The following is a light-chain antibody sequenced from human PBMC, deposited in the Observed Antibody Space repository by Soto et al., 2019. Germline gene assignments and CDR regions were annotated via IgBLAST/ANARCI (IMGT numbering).Light chain of an antibody. Sequence: EIVWTQSPGTLSLSPGERATLFCRASQSFTTSQLAWYQQRPGQAPRVLIFGASRRATGIPDRFRGSGSGTDFTLTIRRLETEDSAFYDCQQYASSPLTFGQRTTVAIK. J-gene: IGKJ1*01. CDR3: QQYASSPLT. CDR2: GAS. CDR1: QSFTTSQ. V-gene: IGKV3-20*01.